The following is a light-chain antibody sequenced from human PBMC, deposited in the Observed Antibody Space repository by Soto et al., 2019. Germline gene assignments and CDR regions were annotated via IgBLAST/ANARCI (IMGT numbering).Light chain of an antibody. CDR1: QSVSNS. V-gene: IGKV3-11*01. J-gene: IGKJ1*01. Sequence: EIVLTQSPATLSLSPGERATLSCWASQSVSNSLAWYQQRPGQSPRLLIYDVSTRATGIPARFGGSGSGTDFTLTISSLQPDDFATYYCQQFNTSPWTFGQGTKVEIK. CDR3: QQFNTSPWT. CDR2: DVS.